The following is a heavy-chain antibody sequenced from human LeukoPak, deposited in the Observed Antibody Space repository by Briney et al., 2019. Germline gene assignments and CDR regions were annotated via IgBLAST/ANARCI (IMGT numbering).Heavy chain of an antibody. D-gene: IGHD3-22*01. Sequence: GGSLRLSCAASGFTFSSYAMHWVRRAPGKGPEWVAVISYDGSNKYYADSVKGRFTISRDNSKNTLYLQMNSLRAEDTAVYYCARDRIYYDSSGYYYYGMDVWGQGTTVTVSS. V-gene: IGHV3-30-3*01. CDR3: ARDRIYYDSSGYYYYGMDV. CDR2: ISYDGSNK. CDR1: GFTFSSYA. J-gene: IGHJ6*02.